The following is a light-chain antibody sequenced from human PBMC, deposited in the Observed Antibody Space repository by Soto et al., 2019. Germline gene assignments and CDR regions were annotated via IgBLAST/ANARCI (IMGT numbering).Light chain of an antibody. CDR2: EGT. Sequence: QSVLTQPASVSGPPGQSVAISCNGSSSDVGCYDLVSWYLQYPGKAPKVIIFEGTKRPSGVSDRFSGSKSGNTASLTISGLPNEDEADYYCCSSAGSRTYVFGPGTKLTVL. V-gene: IGLV2-23*01. CDR1: SSDVGCYDL. J-gene: IGLJ1*01. CDR3: CSSAGSRTYV.